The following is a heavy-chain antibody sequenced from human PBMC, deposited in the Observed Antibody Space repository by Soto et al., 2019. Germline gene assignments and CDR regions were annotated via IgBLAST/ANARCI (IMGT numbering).Heavy chain of an antibody. V-gene: IGHV3-23*01. Sequence: EVQVLESGGGLVQPGGSLRLSCEASGFTFSDFAMTWVRQTTEKGLEWVSTISSNGGRNGGRAFYADSVKGRFTISRDDSKNALFLQMNSLRAEDTALYYCTRSYLTYYFDYCGPGTLVPVSS. CDR2: ISSNGGRNGGRA. D-gene: IGHD3-10*01. J-gene: IGHJ4*02. CDR3: TRSYLTYYFDY. CDR1: GFTFSDFA.